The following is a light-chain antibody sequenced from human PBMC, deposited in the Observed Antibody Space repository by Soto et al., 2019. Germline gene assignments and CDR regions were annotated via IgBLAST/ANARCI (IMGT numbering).Light chain of an antibody. CDR1: QNVYNN. J-gene: IGKJ4*01. CDR2: DAS. Sequence: EFVMRPALATLSLCPGEGATLSCKASQNVYNNLAWYQQRPGQPPRLLIYDASTRATGISARFSGSGYGTEFTLTISSLQFEDFAGYFCQQCRNCPLT. V-gene: IGKV3-15*01. CDR3: QQCRNCPLT.